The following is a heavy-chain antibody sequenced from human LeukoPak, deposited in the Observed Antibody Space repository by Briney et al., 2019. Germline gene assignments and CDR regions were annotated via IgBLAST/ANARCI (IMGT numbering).Heavy chain of an antibody. CDR1: GFTFSDYS. CDR2: ISSISSTI. CDR3: AKVAAWTYLDP. J-gene: IGHJ4*01. Sequence: GGSLRLSCAASGFTFSDYSMNWVRQAPGKGLEWLSYISSISSTIYYADSVKGRFTISRDNAKNSLYLQLTSLRVDHTAVYYCAKVAAWTYLDPWGQGTLVTGSS. V-gene: IGHV3-48*01. D-gene: IGHD3/OR15-3a*01.